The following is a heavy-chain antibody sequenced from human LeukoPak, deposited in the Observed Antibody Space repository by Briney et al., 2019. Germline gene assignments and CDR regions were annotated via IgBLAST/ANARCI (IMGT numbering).Heavy chain of an antibody. CDR1: GFTFSSYG. J-gene: IGHJ4*02. D-gene: IGHD2-15*01. CDR3: RTHCSGGSCLDY. CDR2: IRSKANSYAT. V-gene: IGHV3-73*01. Sequence: GGSLRLSCAASGFTFSSYGMHWVRQASGKGLEWVGRIRSKANSYATAYAASVKGRFTISRDDSKNTAYLQMNSLKTEDTAVYYCRTHCSGGSCLDYWGQGTLVTVSS.